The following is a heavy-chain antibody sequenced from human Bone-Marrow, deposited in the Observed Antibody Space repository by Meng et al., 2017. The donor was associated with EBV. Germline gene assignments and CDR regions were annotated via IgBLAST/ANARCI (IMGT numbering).Heavy chain of an antibody. CDR1: GFAFRTYS. D-gene: IGHD3-10*01. J-gene: IGHJ4*02. Sequence: EVQLVQSGGRLVKPGGSLRLSCAASGFAFRTYSINWVRQAPGKGLEWVSSISHSSTYIYYADSVKGRFTISRDNAKNSVFLQMNSLRAEDTAVYYCVRQDYKFDGNVYSWGGLDYWGQGSMVTVSA. CDR2: ISHSSTYI. CDR3: VRQDYKFDGNVYSWGGLDY. V-gene: IGHV3-21*04.